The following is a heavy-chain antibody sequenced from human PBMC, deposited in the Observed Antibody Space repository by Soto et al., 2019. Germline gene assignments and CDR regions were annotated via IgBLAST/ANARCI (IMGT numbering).Heavy chain of an antibody. Sequence: EVQLVESGGGLVQPGGSLRLSCAASGFTVSSNYMSWVRQAPGKGLEWVSVIYSGGSTYYADSVKGRFTISRHNSKNTLYLQMNSLRAEDTDVYYCAREAVAGNGGFDYWGQGTLVTVSS. D-gene: IGHD6-19*01. CDR3: AREAVAGNGGFDY. J-gene: IGHJ4*02. V-gene: IGHV3-53*04. CDR1: GFTVSSNY. CDR2: IYSGGST.